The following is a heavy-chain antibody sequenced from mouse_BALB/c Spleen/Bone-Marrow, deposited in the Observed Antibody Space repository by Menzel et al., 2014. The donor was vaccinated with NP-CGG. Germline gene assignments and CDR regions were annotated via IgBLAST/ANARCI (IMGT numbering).Heavy chain of an antibody. CDR2: INPSSGYT. V-gene: IGHV1-4*01. CDR3: AREVYGSWFAY. CDR1: GYTFAYYT. J-gene: IGHJ3*01. Sequence: QVQLKQSGAELARPGASVKMSCKASGYTFAYYTVHWVKRRPGQGLEWIGYINPSSGYTNYNQKFKDKATLTTDKSSSTAYMQLSSLTSEDSAVYYCAREVYGSWFAYWGQGTLVTVSA. D-gene: IGHD2-2*01.